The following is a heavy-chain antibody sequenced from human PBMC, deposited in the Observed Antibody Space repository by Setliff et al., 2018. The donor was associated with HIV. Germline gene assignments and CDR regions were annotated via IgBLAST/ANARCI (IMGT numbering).Heavy chain of an antibody. CDR1: GGSISSGDYY. D-gene: IGHD4-4*01. Sequence: PSETLSLTCTVSGGSISSGDYYWSWIRQPPGKGLEWIVYIYYSGSTYYNPSLRSRVTISLDTSKNQFSLKLSSVTAADTAVYFCARVRRDGNSFDDWGQGTLVTVSS. CDR2: IYYSGST. CDR3: ARVRRDGNSFDD. J-gene: IGHJ4*02. V-gene: IGHV4-30-4*08.